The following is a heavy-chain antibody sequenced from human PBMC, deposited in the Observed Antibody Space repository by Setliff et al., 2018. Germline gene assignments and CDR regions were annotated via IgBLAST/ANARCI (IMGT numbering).Heavy chain of an antibody. V-gene: IGHV1-18*01. CDR1: GYTFRQSI. Sequence: VKVSCKASGYTFRQSIVSWVRQASGQGLEWLGWIGVYSGNTYSAQRFQGRVSLTTDESTNTAYLELRGLRSDDTAVYYCMRLVRFCSRTVCQRTSGDEAWGQGTLVTVSS. CDR2: IGVYSGNT. CDR3: MRLVRFCSRTVCQRTSGDEA. D-gene: IGHD3-3*01. J-gene: IGHJ5*02.